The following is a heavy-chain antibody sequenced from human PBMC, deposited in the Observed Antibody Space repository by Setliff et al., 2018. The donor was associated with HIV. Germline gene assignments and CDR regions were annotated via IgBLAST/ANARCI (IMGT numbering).Heavy chain of an antibody. CDR1: GFTFSDYG. D-gene: IGHD5-12*01. Sequence: GGSLRLSCAASGFTFSDYGMSWVRQAPGKGLEWVSSITAGSSTTYYADSVKGRFTISRDNSKNTLYLQMDSLRAKDTAVYFCAKGARWLLLPSFDYWGQETPVTVSS. CDR3: AKGARWLLLPSFDY. J-gene: IGHJ4*02. V-gene: IGHV3-23*01. CDR2: ITAGSSTT.